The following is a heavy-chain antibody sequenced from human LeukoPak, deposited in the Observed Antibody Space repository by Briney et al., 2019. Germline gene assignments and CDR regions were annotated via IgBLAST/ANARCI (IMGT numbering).Heavy chain of an antibody. CDR3: ARGLGNDGIFDC. J-gene: IGHJ4*02. D-gene: IGHD1-1*01. CDR2: MNPNSGNT. Sequence: ASVKVSCKASGYTFTSYDINWVRQATGQGLEWMGWMNPNSGNTGYAQKFQGRVTMTRNTSISTAYMEQSSLRSEDTAVYYCARGLGNDGIFDCWGQGTLVTVSS. CDR1: GYTFTSYD. V-gene: IGHV1-8*01.